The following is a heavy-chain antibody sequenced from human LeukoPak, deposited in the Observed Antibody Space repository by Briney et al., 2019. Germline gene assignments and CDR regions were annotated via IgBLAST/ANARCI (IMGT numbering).Heavy chain of an antibody. CDR1: GFTFNIYA. J-gene: IGHJ4*02. D-gene: IGHD2-15*01. Sequence: GGSLRLSCAASGFTFNIYAMNWVRQAPGKGLEWVSSISSSSSYIYYADSVKGRFTISRDNAKNSLYLQMNSLRAEDTAVYYCARGPRIVVVAATPLFDYWGQGTLVTVSS. V-gene: IGHV3-21*01. CDR3: ARGPRIVVVAATPLFDY. CDR2: ISSSSSYI.